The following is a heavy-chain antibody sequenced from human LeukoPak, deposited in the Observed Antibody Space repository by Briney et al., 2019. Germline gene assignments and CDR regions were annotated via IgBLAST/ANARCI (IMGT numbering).Heavy chain of an antibody. CDR3: ARESGSYLWRSWLNP. V-gene: IGHV4-59*01. J-gene: IGHJ5*02. Sequence: SETLSLTFTVSGGSINSYYWTWIRQPPGKGLEWIGNIYNSGNTNYNPSLKSRATISVDTSKNQFSLKLNSVTAADTAVYYCARESGSYLWRSWLNPWGQGTLVTVSS. D-gene: IGHD3-16*01. CDR2: IYNSGNT. CDR1: GGSINSYY.